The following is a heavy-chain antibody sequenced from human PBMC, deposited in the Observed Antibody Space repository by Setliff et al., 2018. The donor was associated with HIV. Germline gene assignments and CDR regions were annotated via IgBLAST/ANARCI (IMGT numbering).Heavy chain of an antibody. CDR2: ISSDGGTT. V-gene: IGHV3-64*02. CDR1: GFIFSDYI. CDR3: ARVLRGAAGCLDY. Sequence: PGGSLRLSCAAPGFIFSDYIMHWVRQAPGKGLEYVSAISSDGGTTYYADSVKGRFTISRDNSKNTLYLQMGSLRAEDMAVYYCARVLRGAAGCLDYWGQGTLVTVSS. J-gene: IGHJ4*02. D-gene: IGHD6-13*01.